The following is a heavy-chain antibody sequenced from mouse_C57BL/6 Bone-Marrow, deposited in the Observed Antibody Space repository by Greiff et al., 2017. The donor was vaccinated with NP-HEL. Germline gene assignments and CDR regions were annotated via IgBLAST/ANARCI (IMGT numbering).Heavy chain of an antibody. J-gene: IGHJ4*01. CDR3: TRKGGRQLRLPATHYAMDY. CDR2: IYPGNSDT. D-gene: IGHD3-2*02. CDR1: GYTFTSYW. Sequence: VQLQQSGTVLARPGASVKMSCKTSGYTFTSYWMHWVKQRPGQGLEWIGAIYPGNSDTSYNQKFKGKAKLTAVTSASTAYMELSSLTNEDSAVYYCTRKGGRQLRLPATHYAMDYWGQGTSVTVSS. V-gene: IGHV1-5*01.